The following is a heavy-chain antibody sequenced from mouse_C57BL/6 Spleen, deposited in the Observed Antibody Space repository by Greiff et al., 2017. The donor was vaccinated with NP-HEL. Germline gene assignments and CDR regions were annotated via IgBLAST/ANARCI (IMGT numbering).Heavy chain of an antibody. J-gene: IGHJ1*03. V-gene: IGHV7-3*01. CDR3: ARPPIYYEYDVWYFDV. D-gene: IGHD2-4*01. CDR2: IRNKANGYTT. Sequence: EVHLVESGGGLVQPGGSLSLSCAASGFTFTDYYMSWVRQPPGKALEWLGFIRNKANGYTTEYSASGKVRFTISRDNSQSILYLQMNALRAEDSATYYCARPPIYYEYDVWYFDVWGTGTTVTVSS. CDR1: GFTFTDYY.